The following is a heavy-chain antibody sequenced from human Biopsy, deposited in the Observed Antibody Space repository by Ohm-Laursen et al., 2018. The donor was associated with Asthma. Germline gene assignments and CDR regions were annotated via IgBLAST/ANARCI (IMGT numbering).Heavy chain of an antibody. CDR3: ARGGYCTSPTCPWGRYATDV. Sequence: SLRLSCAASGFAFNNSSMTWVRQAPGKGLQWLAFIKPDGSQTYYADSVEGRFTISRDNAKNSLYLHINSLRAEDTAVYYCARGGYCTSPTCPWGRYATDVWGQGTTVTVSS. CDR2: IKPDGSQT. CDR1: GFAFNNSS. D-gene: IGHD2-2*01. V-gene: IGHV3-7*01. J-gene: IGHJ6*02.